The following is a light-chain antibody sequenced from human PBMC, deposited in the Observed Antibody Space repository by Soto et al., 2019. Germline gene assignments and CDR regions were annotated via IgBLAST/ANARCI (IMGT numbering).Light chain of an antibody. V-gene: IGKV3-11*01. CDR3: QQRANWPVA. CDR2: DAS. Sequence: EMVLTQSPDTLSLSPGERATLSCRASQSVSSYFAWYQQKPGQAPRLLIYDASHRATGIPARFSGSGSGTDFTLTISSLDADDFAFDYCQQRANWPVAFGQGTRVDIK. CDR1: QSVSSY. J-gene: IGKJ1*01.